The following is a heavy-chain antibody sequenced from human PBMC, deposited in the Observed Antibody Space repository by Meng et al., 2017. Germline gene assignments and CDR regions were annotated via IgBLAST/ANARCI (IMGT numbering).Heavy chain of an antibody. V-gene: IGHV4-34*01. D-gene: IGHD3-10*01. J-gene: IGHJ4*02. CDR2: INHSGST. Sequence: QVHQKKWGAGLLTPSETLSPTCAVYGGSLSGYYWSWIRQPPGKGLEWIGEINHSGSTNYNPSLKSRVTISVDTSKNQFSLKLSSVTAADTAVYYCARGRLRAYGSGSPEDYWGQGTLVTVSS. CDR3: ARGRLRAYGSGSPEDY. CDR1: GGSLSGYY.